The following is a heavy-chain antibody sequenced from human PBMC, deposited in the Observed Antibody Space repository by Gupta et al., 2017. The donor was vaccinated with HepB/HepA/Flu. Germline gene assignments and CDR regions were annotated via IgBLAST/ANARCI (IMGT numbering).Heavy chain of an antibody. Sequence: EVQLLESGGGLVQPGGSLRLSCAAPGFTFSSYDMSWVRQAPGKGLEWVSAISGRGGSTYYADSVKARFTISRDNSKNTLYLQMNSLRVEDTALYFCAKKGNSNTWYQYFQHWGQGTLVTVSS. J-gene: IGHJ1*01. CDR3: AKKGNSNTWYQYFQH. V-gene: IGHV3-23*01. CDR2: ISGRGGST. D-gene: IGHD6-13*01. CDR1: GFTFSSYD.